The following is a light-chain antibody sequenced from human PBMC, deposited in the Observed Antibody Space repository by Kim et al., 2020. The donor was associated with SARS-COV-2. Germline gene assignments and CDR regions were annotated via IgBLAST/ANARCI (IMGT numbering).Light chain of an antibody. V-gene: IGLV1-47*01. J-gene: IGLJ3*02. CDR1: SSNIETNF. CDR2: RNN. Sequence: ELTQPPSASGTPGQRVTISCSGSSSNIETNFVYWYQQLPGTAPTLLIYRNNQRPSGVPDRFSGSKSGTSASLAISGLRSEDEADYYCAAWDDSLTGWVFGGGTQLTVL. CDR3: AAWDDSLTGWV.